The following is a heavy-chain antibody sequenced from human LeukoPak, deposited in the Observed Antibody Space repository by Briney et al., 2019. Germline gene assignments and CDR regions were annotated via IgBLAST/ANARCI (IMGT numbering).Heavy chain of an antibody. J-gene: IGHJ4*02. D-gene: IGHD3-10*01. CDR1: GGSISSYY. V-gene: IGHV4-59*01. Sequence: SETLSLTCTVSGGSISSYYWSWIRQPPGKGLEWIGYIYYSGSTNYNPSLKSRVTISVDTSKNQFSLKLSSVTAADTAVYYCARRDYYGSGSYYRRTLDYWGQGTLVTVSS. CDR3: ARRDYYGSGSYYRRTLDY. CDR2: IYYSGST.